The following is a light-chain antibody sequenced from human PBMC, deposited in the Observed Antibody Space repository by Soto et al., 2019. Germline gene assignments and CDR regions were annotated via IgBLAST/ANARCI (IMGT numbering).Light chain of an antibody. CDR2: EVS. CDR3: SSYAVTNIFV. J-gene: IGLJ1*01. Sequence: QSVVTQPPCASGSPGQSVTISCTGTSSDVGGYNYVSWYQQHPGKAPKVIIYEVSKRPSGVPDRFSGSKSGSTASLTVSGLQAEDEADYYCSSYAVTNIFVFGTGTKVTVL. V-gene: IGLV2-8*01. CDR1: SSDVGGYNY.